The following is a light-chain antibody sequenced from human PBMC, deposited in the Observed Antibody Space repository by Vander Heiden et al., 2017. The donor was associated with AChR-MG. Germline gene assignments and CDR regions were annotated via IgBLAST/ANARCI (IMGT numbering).Light chain of an antibody. Sequence: QSALTQPASVSGSPGQSITISCTGTSSDVGGYNYVSWYQQHPGKAPKLMIYEVSNRPSGVSNRFSGSKSGNTASLTISGLQAEDEDDYYCSSYTSSSTLVFGGGTKLTGL. CDR3: SSYTSSSTLV. V-gene: IGLV2-14*01. J-gene: IGLJ2*01. CDR2: EVS. CDR1: SSDVGGYNY.